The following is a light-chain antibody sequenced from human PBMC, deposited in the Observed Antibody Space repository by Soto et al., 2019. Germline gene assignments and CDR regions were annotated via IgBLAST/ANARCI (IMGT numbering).Light chain of an antibody. CDR3: QQYSISPRT. CDR1: QSVSSNF. CDR2: GAS. J-gene: IGKJ1*01. V-gene: IGKV3-20*01. Sequence: EIVLTQSPGTLSLSPVERATLSCRASQSVSSNFLAWYQQKVGQAPRLLIYGASSRAAGIPDRFSGSGSGTDFTLTISRLEPEDFAVYYCQQYSISPRTFGQGTKVDI.